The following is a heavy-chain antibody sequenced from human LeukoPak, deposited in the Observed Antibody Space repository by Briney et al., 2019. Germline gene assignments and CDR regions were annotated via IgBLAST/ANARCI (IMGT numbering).Heavy chain of an antibody. V-gene: IGHV3-30*03. CDR2: ISYDGGDK. CDR3: ARVAARLRPAFDY. J-gene: IGHJ4*02. D-gene: IGHD6-6*01. CDR1: GFTFSNFG. Sequence: GGSLRLSCAASGFTFSNFGMHWVRQAPGKGLEWVAVISYDGGDKYYGDSVKGRFTISRDNSKNTLYLQLNSLRSEDTAVYYCARVAARLRPAFDYWGQGTLVTVSS.